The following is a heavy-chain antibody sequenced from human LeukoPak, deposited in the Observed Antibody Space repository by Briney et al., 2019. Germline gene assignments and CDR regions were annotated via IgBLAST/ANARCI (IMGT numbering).Heavy chain of an antibody. J-gene: IGHJ4*02. CDR2: IYYSGST. D-gene: IGHD5-18*01. CDR1: GGSISSGGYY. Sequence: SETLSLTCTVSGGSISSGGYYWSWIRQPPGKGLECIGYIYYSGSTNYNPSLKSRVTISVDTSKNQFSLKLSSVTAADTAVYYCARLYNYGPLDYWGQGTLVTVSS. CDR3: ARLYNYGPLDY. V-gene: IGHV4-61*08.